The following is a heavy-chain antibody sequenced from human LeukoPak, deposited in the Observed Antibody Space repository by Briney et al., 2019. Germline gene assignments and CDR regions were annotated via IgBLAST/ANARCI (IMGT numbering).Heavy chain of an antibody. CDR2: IYYSGST. V-gene: IGHV4-31*03. J-gene: IGHJ4*02. CDR1: GGSISSGGYY. Sequence: SETLSLTCTVSGGSISSGGYYWSWIRQHPGEGLEWIGYIYYSGSTYYNPSLKSRVTISVDTSKNQFSLKLSSVTAADTAVYYCARRSFRRDSSVYYYRQYYFDYWGQGTLVTVS. CDR3: ARRSFRRDSSVYYYRQYYFDY. D-gene: IGHD3-22*01.